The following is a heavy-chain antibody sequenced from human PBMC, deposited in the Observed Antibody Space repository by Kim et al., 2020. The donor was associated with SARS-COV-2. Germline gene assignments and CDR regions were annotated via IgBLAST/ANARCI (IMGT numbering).Heavy chain of an antibody. CDR2: ISYDGSNK. D-gene: IGHD6-19*01. CDR1: GFTFSSHG. CDR3: AKDRSVWYSSGWYWNYYYCGMDV. J-gene: IGHJ6*02. Sequence: GGSLRLSCAASGFTFSSHGMHWVRQAPGKGLEWVAVISYDGSNKYYADSVKGRFTISRDNSKNTLYLQMNSLRAEDTAVYYCAKDRSVWYSSGWYWNYYYCGMDVWGQGTTVTVSS. V-gene: IGHV3-30*18.